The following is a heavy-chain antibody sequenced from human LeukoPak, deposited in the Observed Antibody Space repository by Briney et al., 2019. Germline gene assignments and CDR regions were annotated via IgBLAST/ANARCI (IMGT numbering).Heavy chain of an antibody. CDR1: GGSFSGYY. CDR3: ARVDSPTVTLRGSIDY. CDR2: INHSGST. J-gene: IGHJ4*02. Sequence: SETLSLTCGVYGGSFSGYYWSWIRQPPGKGLEWIGEINHSGSTNYNPSLKSRVTMSVDTSNHQFSLKLNSVTAADTAVYYCARVDSPTVTLRGSIDYWGQGTLVTVSS. V-gene: IGHV4-34*01. D-gene: IGHD4-17*01.